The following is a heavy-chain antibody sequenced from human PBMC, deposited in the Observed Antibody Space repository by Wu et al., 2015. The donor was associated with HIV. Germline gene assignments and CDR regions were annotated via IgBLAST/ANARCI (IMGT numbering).Heavy chain of an antibody. CDR2: IIPIFGTA. V-gene: IGHV1-69*13. CDR3: ARDGGGIVVVPAAAYYFDY. CDR1: GYTFNGYA. Sequence: QVQLEQSGIEVKKDGASVRVSCQTSGYTFNGYAINWVRQAPGQGLEWVGRIIPIFGTANYAQKFQGRVTITADESTTTAYMELSSLRSEDTAVYYCARDGGGIVVVPAAAYYFDYWGRGNGWSPSPQ. D-gene: IGHD2-2*01. J-gene: IGHJ4*03.